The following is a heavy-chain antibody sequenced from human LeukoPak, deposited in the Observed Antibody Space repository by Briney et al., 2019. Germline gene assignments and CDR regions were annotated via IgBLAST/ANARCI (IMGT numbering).Heavy chain of an antibody. V-gene: IGHV3-30*04. CDR3: ARDVDSSGYYYFGY. J-gene: IGHJ4*02. CDR1: GFTFSGYA. Sequence: GGSLRLSSAASGFTFSGYAMHWVRQAPGKGLEWVAVISYDGSNKYYADSVKGRFTISRDNSKNTLYLQMNSLRAKDTAVYYCARDVDSSGYYYFGYWGQGTLVTVSS. D-gene: IGHD3-22*01. CDR2: ISYDGSNK.